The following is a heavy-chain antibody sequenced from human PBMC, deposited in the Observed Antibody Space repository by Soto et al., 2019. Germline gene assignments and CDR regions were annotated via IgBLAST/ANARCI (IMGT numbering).Heavy chain of an antibody. CDR1: EFTFSEYL. J-gene: IGHJ5*02. V-gene: IGHV3-74*01. CDR3: ARDYYYDSRSSSVNWFDP. CDR2: INMDGTKT. D-gene: IGHD3-22*01. Sequence: GGSLRLSCVASEFTFSEYLMHWVRQSPGKGLVWVSRINMDGTKTAYADSVKGRFTVSRDNANNTLYLQMNSLGVEDTAVYYCARDYYYDSRSSSVNWFDPWGQGTLVTVSS.